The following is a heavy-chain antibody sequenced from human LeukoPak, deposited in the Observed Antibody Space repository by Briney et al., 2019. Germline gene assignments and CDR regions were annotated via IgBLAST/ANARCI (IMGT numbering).Heavy chain of an antibody. CDR1: GFTFSSYE. CDR2: ISSSGSTI. Sequence: GGSLRPSCAASGFTFSSYEMNWVRQAPGKGLEWVSYISSSGSTIYYADSVKGRFTISRDNAKNSLYLKMNSLRAEDTAVYYCARVRRYCSGGSCYSGFDYWGQGTLVTVSS. V-gene: IGHV3-48*03. J-gene: IGHJ4*02. CDR3: ARVRRYCSGGSCYSGFDY. D-gene: IGHD2-15*01.